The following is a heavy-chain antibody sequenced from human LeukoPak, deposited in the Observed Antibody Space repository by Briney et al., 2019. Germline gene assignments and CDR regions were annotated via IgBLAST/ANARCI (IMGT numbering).Heavy chain of an antibody. D-gene: IGHD6-13*01. V-gene: IGHV4-59*01. CDR3: ARDRPGGSSLDY. J-gene: IGHJ4*02. Sequence: SETLSLTCTVSAGSISNYYWSWIRQPPGKGLEWIGYISYSGSTNYNPSLKSRVTISVDTSKNQFSLNLSSVTAADTAVYYCARDRPGGSSLDYWGQGILVTVSS. CDR2: ISYSGST. CDR1: AGSISNYY.